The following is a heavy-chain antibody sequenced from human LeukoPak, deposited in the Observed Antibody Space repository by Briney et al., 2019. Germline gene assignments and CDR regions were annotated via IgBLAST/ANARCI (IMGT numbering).Heavy chain of an antibody. CDR2: IISGSTTI. CDR1: GFAFSGYS. J-gene: IGHJ4*02. V-gene: IGHV3-48*01. Sequence: GGSLRLSCAASGFAFSGYSMNWVRQAPGKGLEWVSYIISGSTTIYYADSVKGRFTISRDNAKNSLYLQMNSLRVEDTAVYFCARDSRSRCGNAACYGPYFDYWGQGILVTVSS. D-gene: IGHD2-15*01. CDR3: ARDSRSRCGNAACYGPYFDY.